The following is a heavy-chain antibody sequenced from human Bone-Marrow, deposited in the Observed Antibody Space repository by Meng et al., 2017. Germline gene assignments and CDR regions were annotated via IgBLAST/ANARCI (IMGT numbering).Heavy chain of an antibody. Sequence: GESLKISCAASGFTFSSYGMHWVRQAPGKGLEWVAVIWYDGSNKYYADSVKGRFTISRDNSKNTLYLQMNSLRAEDTAVYYCARDHFFPYYAAYYFDYWGQGTLVTVSS. D-gene: IGHD3-22*01. V-gene: IGHV3-33*01. CDR3: ARDHFFPYYAAYYFDY. J-gene: IGHJ4*02. CDR1: GFTFSSYG. CDR2: IWYDGSNK.